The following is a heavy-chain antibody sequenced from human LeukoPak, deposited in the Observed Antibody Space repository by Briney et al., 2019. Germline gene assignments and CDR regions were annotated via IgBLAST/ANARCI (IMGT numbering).Heavy chain of an antibody. Sequence: PGGSLRLSCAASGFTFSSYGMHWVRQAPGKGLEWVGFIRYDGSNKYYADSVKGRFTISRDNSKNTLYLQMNSLRAEDTAVYYCAKDHHIVVVPAASQYCFDYWGQGTLVTVTS. CDR2: IRYDGSNK. V-gene: IGHV3-30*02. CDR3: AKDHHIVVVPAASQYCFDY. CDR1: GFTFSSYG. D-gene: IGHD2-2*01. J-gene: IGHJ4*02.